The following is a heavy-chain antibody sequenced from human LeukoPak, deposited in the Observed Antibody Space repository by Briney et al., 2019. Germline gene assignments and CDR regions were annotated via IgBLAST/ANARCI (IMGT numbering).Heavy chain of an antibody. V-gene: IGHV3-20*04. CDR3: ARVRGSSWYSDY. CDR2: INWNGGST. Sequence: GGSLRLSCAASGFTFDDYGMGWVRQAPGKGLEWVSGINWNGGSTGYADSVKGRFTISRDNAKNSLYLQMNSLRAEDTALYYCARVRGSSWYSDYWGHGTLVTVSS. J-gene: IGHJ4*01. CDR1: GFTFDDYG. D-gene: IGHD6-13*01.